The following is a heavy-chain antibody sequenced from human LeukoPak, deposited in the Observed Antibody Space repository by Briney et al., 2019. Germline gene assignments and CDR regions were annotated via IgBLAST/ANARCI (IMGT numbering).Heavy chain of an antibody. CDR3: ARDPYNTILYRLAH. CDR2: ISADGQVT. V-gene: IGHV3-23*01. J-gene: IGHJ4*02. Sequence: GGSLRLSCAGSGFAFGTYAMSWVRQAPGMGQEWVSSISADGQVTYYADSVEGRFTVSRDNSKSTLYLQLNSLRAEDTATYYCARDPYNTILYRLAHWGQGPLVTVSS. CDR1: GFAFGTYA. D-gene: IGHD3-10*01.